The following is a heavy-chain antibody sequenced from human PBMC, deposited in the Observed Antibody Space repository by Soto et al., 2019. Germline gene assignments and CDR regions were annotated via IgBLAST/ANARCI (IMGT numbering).Heavy chain of an antibody. CDR1: GFSLSKARMG. V-gene: IGHV2-26*01. CDR2: IFSNDEK. CDR3: ARGIWSGYYRWFDP. D-gene: IGHD3-3*01. Sequence: QVTLKESGPVLVKPTETLTLTCTVSGFSLSKARMGVSWIRQPPGKALEWLAHIFSNDEKSYSTSLKSRLTNPKDASKSQVVLTMTNMDPVDTATYYCARGIWSGYYRWFDPWGQGTLVTVCS. J-gene: IGHJ5*02.